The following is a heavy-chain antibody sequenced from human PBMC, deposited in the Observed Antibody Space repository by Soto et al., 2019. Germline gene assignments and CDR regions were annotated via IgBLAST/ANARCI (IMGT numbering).Heavy chain of an antibody. D-gene: IGHD2-2*01. Sequence: GGSLRLSCAASGFTFSSYGMHWVRQAPGKGLEWVAVIWYDGSNKYYADSVKGRFTISRDNSKNTLYLQMNSLRAEDTAVYYCARDLGRSTGCYAYGGQGTLVTVSS. CDR1: GFTFSSYG. J-gene: IGHJ4*02. V-gene: IGHV3-33*01. CDR3: ARDLGRSTGCYAY. CDR2: IWYDGSNK.